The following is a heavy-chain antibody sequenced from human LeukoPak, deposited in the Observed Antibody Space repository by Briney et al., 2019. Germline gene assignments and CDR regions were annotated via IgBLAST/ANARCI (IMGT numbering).Heavy chain of an antibody. Sequence: GGSLRLSCAASGFTFSSYGMHWVRQAPGKGLEWVAFIRYDGSNEYYADSVKGRFTTSRDNSKNTLYLQMNSLRAEDTAVYYCAKTYLIAAPGIFEPYFDYWGQGTLVTVSS. D-gene: IGHD6-13*01. V-gene: IGHV3-30*02. CDR3: AKTYLIAAPGIFEPYFDY. J-gene: IGHJ4*02. CDR2: IRYDGSNE. CDR1: GFTFSSYG.